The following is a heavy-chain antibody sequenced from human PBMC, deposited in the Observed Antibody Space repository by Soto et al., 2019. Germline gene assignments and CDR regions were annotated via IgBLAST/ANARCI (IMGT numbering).Heavy chain of an antibody. D-gene: IGHD6-6*01. Sequence: SETLSLTCTVSGGSINSRDFYWSWVCQPPGKTLQWLGYVSYTGSTYYNPSLRGRLNISIDTSKRQFSLKLSSVTAADTALYYCARELGFIAAASNYYGMDVWGQGTTVT. V-gene: IGHV4-30-4*01. CDR3: ARELGFIAAASNYYGMDV. CDR2: VSYTGST. CDR1: GGSINSRDFY. J-gene: IGHJ6*02.